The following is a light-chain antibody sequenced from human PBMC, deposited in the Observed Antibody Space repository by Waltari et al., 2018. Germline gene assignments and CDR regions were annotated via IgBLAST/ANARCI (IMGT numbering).Light chain of an antibody. V-gene: IGLV1-44*01. CDR2: NDN. J-gene: IGLJ3*02. Sequence: QSVLTQPPSVSGTPGQRVTISCSGSNSNIGGNFVNWYQQLPGKAPKLLIYNDNQGPSGFPDRVSASKSGTSAALAITGLQSEDEADYYCAVWDDSLGGVFGGGTKLTVL. CDR1: NSNIGGNF. CDR3: AVWDDSLGGV.